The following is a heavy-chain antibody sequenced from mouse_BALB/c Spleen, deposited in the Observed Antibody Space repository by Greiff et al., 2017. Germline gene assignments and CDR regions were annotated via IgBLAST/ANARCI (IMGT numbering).Heavy chain of an antibody. V-gene: IGHV5-12-1*01. CDR1: GFAFSSYD. CDR3: ARHYYGSSYRWYVDV. Sequence: EVKLMESGGGLVKPGGSLKLSCAASGFAFSSYDMSWVRQTPEKRLEWVAYISSGGGSTYYPDTVKGRFTISRDNAKNTLYLQMSSLKSEDTAMYYCARHYYGSSYRWYVDVWGAGTTVTVSS. CDR2: ISSGGGST. J-gene: IGHJ1*01. D-gene: IGHD1-1*01.